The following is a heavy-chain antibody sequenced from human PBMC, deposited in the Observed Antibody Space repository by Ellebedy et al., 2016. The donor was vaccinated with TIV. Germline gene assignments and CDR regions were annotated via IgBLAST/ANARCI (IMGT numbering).Heavy chain of an antibody. D-gene: IGHD5-24*01. CDR2: ISHTGSRT. Sequence: GESLKISCAASGFTFSSYAMSWVRQAPGKGLEWVSTISHTGSRTYYADSVKGRFTISRDSSKNTLYLHMNSLRAEDTATYYCAKDQVAGDGRWVFDMWGQGTKVTVSS. J-gene: IGHJ3*02. CDR1: GFTFSSYA. CDR3: AKDQVAGDGRWVFDM. V-gene: IGHV3-23*01.